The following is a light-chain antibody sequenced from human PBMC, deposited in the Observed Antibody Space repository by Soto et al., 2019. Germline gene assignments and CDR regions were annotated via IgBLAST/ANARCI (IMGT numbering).Light chain of an antibody. CDR3: PQVYSTPYP. V-gene: IGKV1-39*01. Sequence: DVQMTQYQSSLSSSVGDRFTITCRASRSIRIYLNWYQMKPQKAPKLLIFTASNLQSGIPSRFSGSGSGTDFTLTISSLQPEDFATYFCPQVYSTPYPFGQVTK. CDR1: RSIRIY. J-gene: IGKJ2*01. CDR2: TAS.